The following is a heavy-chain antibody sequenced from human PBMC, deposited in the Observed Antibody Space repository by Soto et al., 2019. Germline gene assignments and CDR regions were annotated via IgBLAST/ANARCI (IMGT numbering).Heavy chain of an antibody. Sequence: GGSLRLSCAASGITFSSYWMHWVRQAPGKGLVWVSRINSDGSSTSYADSVQGRFTISRDNAKNTLYLQMNSLRAEDTAVYYCARPYGDYVNYYYGMDVWGQGTTVTVSS. D-gene: IGHD4-17*01. CDR3: ARPYGDYVNYYYGMDV. CDR2: INSDGSST. CDR1: GITFSSYW. V-gene: IGHV3-74*01. J-gene: IGHJ6*02.